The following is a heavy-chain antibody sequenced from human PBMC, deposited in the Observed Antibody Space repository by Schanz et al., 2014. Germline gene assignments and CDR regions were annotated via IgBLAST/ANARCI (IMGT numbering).Heavy chain of an antibody. CDR3: ARHWGYDPSPFFDY. CDR2: IYYNGRP. J-gene: IGHJ4*02. D-gene: IGHD3-16*01. CDR1: GSSISPYY. Sequence: QVQLQESGPGLVKPSETLSLTCTVSGSSISPYYWSWIRQPPGKGLEWIGYIYYNGRPNYNPSLKSRVTTSQAPPKTHFPLRLTSVTAADTAVYYCARHWGYDPSPFFDYWGQGTLVTVSS. V-gene: IGHV4-59*08.